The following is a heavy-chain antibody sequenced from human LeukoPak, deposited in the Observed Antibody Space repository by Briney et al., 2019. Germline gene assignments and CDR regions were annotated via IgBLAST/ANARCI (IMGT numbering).Heavy chain of an antibody. CDR3: ARDYGGSSPFDY. CDR1: GFTFSNYE. CDR2: ISSSGSDI. D-gene: IGHD4-23*01. V-gene: IGHV3-48*03. J-gene: IGHJ4*02. Sequence: GGSLRLSCAASGFTFSNYEMHWVRQAPGKGLEWVSYISSSGSDIYYAESVKGRFTISRDNAKNSLYLHMNSLRAEDTAVYYCARDYGGSSPFDYWGQGTLVTVSS.